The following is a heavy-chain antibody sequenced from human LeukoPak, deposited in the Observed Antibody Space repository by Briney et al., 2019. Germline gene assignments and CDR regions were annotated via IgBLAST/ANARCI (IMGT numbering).Heavy chain of an antibody. Sequence: GGSLRLSCAASGFTFSTYWMHWVRQAPGKGLVWVSRIKSDGSTNYADSVKGRFTVSRDNAKNTLSLQMNSLRPEDTGVYYCARAPSEIGGYYPEYFRHWGQGTLVTVSS. D-gene: IGHD3-22*01. CDR3: ARAPSEIGGYYPEYFRH. J-gene: IGHJ1*01. CDR1: GFTFSTYW. CDR2: IKSDGST. V-gene: IGHV3-74*01.